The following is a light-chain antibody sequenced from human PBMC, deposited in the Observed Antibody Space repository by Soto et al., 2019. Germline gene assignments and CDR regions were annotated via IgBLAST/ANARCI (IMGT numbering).Light chain of an antibody. J-gene: IGLJ1*01. CDR1: SSDVGGYDY. Sequence: QSVLTQPASVSGSPGQSITISCTGTSSDVGGYDYVSWYQLHPGKAPKLMVFEVDNRPSGVSYRFSGSKSGNTASLTISGLQAEDEAVYFCSSYSISTAYLFGTGTKVTVL. CDR2: EVD. V-gene: IGLV2-14*01. CDR3: SSYSISTAYL.